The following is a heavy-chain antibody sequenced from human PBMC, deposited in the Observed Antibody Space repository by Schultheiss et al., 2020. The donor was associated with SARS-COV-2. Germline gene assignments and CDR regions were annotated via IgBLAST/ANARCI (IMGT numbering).Heavy chain of an antibody. CDR1: GFTFSSYS. CDR3: ARGGNYVQDALDI. V-gene: IGHV3-21*05. Sequence: GESLKISCAASGFTFSSYSMNWVRQAPGKGLEWVSYISSSSSYIYYADSVKGRFSISRDNAKKTLYLQMNSLTPEDTAVYYCARGGNYVQDALDIWGQGTMVTVSS. J-gene: IGHJ3*02. CDR2: ISSSSSYI. D-gene: IGHD1-26*01.